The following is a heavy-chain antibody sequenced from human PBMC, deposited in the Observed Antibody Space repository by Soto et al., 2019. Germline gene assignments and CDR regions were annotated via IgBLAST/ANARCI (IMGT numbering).Heavy chain of an antibody. CDR1: GGSISSSSYY. J-gene: IGHJ5*02. D-gene: IGHD3-10*01. CDR2: IYYSGST. CDR3: ARRAYGSGIVA. Sequence: QLQLQESGPGLVKPSETLSLTCTVSGGSISSSSYYWGWIRQPPGKGLEWIGSIYYSGSTYYNPSLKSRVTISVDTSKNQFSLKLSSVTAADTAVYYCARRAYGSGIVAWGQGTLVTVSS. V-gene: IGHV4-39*01.